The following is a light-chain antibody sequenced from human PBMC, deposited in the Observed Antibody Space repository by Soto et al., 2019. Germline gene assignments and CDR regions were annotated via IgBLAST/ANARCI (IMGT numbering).Light chain of an antibody. Sequence: EIGMSQSPSTLSVSPGERATLSCRASESVGSNLAWYLQKPGQAPRLLIYGASTRATGIPATFSGSGSGTEFTITISRQQYEDSAFYKCRQYTQWDQTLGQGTKVDIK. CDR2: GAS. CDR1: ESVGSN. CDR3: RQYTQWDQT. V-gene: IGKV3-15*01. J-gene: IGKJ1*01.